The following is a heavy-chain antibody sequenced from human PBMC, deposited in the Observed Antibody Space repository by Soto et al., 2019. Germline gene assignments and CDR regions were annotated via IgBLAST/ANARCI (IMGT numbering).Heavy chain of an antibody. CDR2: IKPGGGAT. V-gene: IGHV3-7*03. Sequence: SGGSLRLSCATSDFTFRDSWINWVRQAPGKGLEWVANIKPGGGATNYVDSVKGRFTISRDNVKNSASLQMNSLRGEDTAVYYCAKEIAVTLAKWFDPWGQGTLVTVSS. CDR3: AKEIAVTLAKWFDP. CDR1: DFTFRDSW. J-gene: IGHJ5*02. D-gene: IGHD6-19*01.